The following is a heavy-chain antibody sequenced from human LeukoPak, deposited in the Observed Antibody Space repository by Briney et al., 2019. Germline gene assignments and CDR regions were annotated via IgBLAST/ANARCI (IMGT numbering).Heavy chain of an antibody. CDR2: IYYSGST. CDR1: GGSISSSSYC. Sequence: PSETLSLTCTVSGGSISSSSYCWGWIRQPPGKGLEWIGYIYYSGSTNYNPSLKSRVTISVDTSKNQFSMKLTSVTAADTAIYYCARHGKGVTYFYTFDIWGQGTVVAVSS. V-gene: IGHV4-61*05. CDR3: ARHGKGVTYFYTFDI. J-gene: IGHJ3*02. D-gene: IGHD2/OR15-2a*01.